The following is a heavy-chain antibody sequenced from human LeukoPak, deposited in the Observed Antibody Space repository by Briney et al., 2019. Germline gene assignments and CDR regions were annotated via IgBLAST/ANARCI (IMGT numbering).Heavy chain of an antibody. Sequence: SETLSLTCAVYGGSFSGYYWSWIRQPPGKGLEWIGEINHSGSTNYNPSLKSRVTISVDTSKNQFSLKLSSVTAADTAVYYCARDREDSSGYLDAFDIWGQGTMVTVSS. CDR1: GGSFSGYY. D-gene: IGHD3-22*01. CDR2: INHSGST. CDR3: ARDREDSSGYLDAFDI. V-gene: IGHV4-34*01. J-gene: IGHJ3*02.